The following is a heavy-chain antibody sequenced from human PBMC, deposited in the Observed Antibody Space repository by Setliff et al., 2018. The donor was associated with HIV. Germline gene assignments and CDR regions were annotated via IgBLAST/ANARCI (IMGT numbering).Heavy chain of an antibody. CDR3: ARTRGYTYGYIDS. Sequence: SETLSLTCAVSGGSISSTNYFWGWIRQPPGKGLEWIGTIYYHGSTYYNPSLKSRITLSVDTSKNQFSLRLSSVTAADTAVYYCARTRGYTYGYIDSWGQGTLVTVSS. CDR1: GGSISSTNYF. V-gene: IGHV4-39*01. J-gene: IGHJ4*02. CDR2: IYYHGST. D-gene: IGHD5-18*01.